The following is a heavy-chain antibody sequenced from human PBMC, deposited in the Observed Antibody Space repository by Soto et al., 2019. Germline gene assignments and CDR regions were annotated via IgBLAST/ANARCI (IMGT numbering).Heavy chain of an antibody. CDR2: IYNSGVT. V-gene: IGHV4-4*07. CDR3: ARDGSDSYGSDV. D-gene: IGHD6-25*01. Sequence: PSETLSLTCTVSGGSISSYYWSWIRQPAGKGLEWIGRIYNSGVTTYNPSLMSRVTLSVDTSKNHFSLKLTSVSAADTAVYYCARDGSDSYGSDVWGQGTTVTV. CDR1: GGSISSYY. J-gene: IGHJ6*02.